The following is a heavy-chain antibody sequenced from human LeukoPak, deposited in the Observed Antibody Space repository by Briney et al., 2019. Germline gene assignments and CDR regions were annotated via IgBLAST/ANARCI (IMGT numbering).Heavy chain of an antibody. Sequence: SETLSLTCAVYGGSFSGYYWSWIRQPPGKGLEWIGEINHSGSTNYNPSLKSRVTISVDTSKNQFSLKLSSVTAADTAVYYCARHLYSESYYFWGPGTLVTVSS. J-gene: IGHJ4*02. CDR1: GGSFSGYY. V-gene: IGHV4-34*01. CDR2: INHSGST. CDR3: ARHLYSESYYF. D-gene: IGHD1-26*01.